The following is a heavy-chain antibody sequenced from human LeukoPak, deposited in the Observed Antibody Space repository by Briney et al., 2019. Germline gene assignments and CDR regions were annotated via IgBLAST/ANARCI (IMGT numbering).Heavy chain of an antibody. J-gene: IGHJ5*02. D-gene: IGHD1-26*01. CDR3: ARDSGSYSNNWFDP. Sequence: SVKVSCKAPGGTFSSYAISWVRQAPGQGLEWMGGIIPIFGTANYAQKFQGRVTITADESTSTAYMELSSLRSEDTAVYYCARDSGSYSNNWFDPWGQGTLVTVSS. V-gene: IGHV1-69*13. CDR1: GGTFSSYA. CDR2: IIPIFGTA.